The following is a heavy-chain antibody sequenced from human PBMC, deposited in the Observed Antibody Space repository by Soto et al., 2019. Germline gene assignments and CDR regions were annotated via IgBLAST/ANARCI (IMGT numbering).Heavy chain of an antibody. D-gene: IGHD2-2*01. CDR3: ARGLFVRSTSGPSGDDY. CDR1: GYTFTSYD. Sequence: QVQLVQSGAEVKKPGASVKVSCKASGYTFTSYDINWVRQATGQGLEWMGWMNPNSGNTGYAQKFQGRVTMTRNTSIRTAYMELSSLRSEDTAVYYCARGLFVRSTSGPSGDDYWGQGTLVTVSS. J-gene: IGHJ4*02. V-gene: IGHV1-8*01. CDR2: MNPNSGNT.